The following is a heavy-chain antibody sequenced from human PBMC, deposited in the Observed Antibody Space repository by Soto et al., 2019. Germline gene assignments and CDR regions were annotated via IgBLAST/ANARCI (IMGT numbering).Heavy chain of an antibody. CDR1: GCTISSYY. Sequence: SETLSITCTVSGCTISSYYWSWIRQPPGKGLEWIGCIYYSWSTDYNPSLKSRVTISVDTSKNQFFLQLNSVTPEDTAVYYCARVVHPAYFDYWGQGTLVTVSS. V-gene: IGHV4-59*12. CDR2: IYYSWST. CDR3: ARVVHPAYFDY. J-gene: IGHJ4*02. D-gene: IGHD2-8*01.